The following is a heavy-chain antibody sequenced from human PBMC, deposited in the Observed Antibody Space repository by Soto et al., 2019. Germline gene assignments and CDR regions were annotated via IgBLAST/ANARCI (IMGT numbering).Heavy chain of an antibody. CDR2: ISVSGGST. V-gene: IGHV3-23*01. CDR3: AKGMYYYDSSGYRLFDY. D-gene: IGHD3-22*01. CDR1: GFTFRNYA. J-gene: IGHJ4*02. Sequence: QPGGSLRLSCAASGFTFRNYAMNWVRQAPGKGLEWASGISVSGGSTYYADSVKGRFTVSRDNSRNTVFLQMNSLRAEDTAVYFCAKGMYYYDSSGYRLFDYWGQGTLVTVSS.